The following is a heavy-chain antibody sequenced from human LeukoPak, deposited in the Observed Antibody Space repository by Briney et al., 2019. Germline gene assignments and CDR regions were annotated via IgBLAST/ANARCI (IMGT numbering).Heavy chain of an antibody. J-gene: IGHJ4*02. Sequence: GGSLRLSCAASGFIFKDYGMHWVRQAPGKGLEWVTLISYDGYDKSYADSVRGRFTISRDNSRNTLYLQMDSLRSEDTAVYYCARDFFPVVDSTWYEIGYWGQGTLVTVSS. D-gene: IGHD2-21*01. CDR2: ISYDGYDK. V-gene: IGHV3-30*19. CDR3: ARDFFPVVDSTWYEIGY. CDR1: GFIFKDYG.